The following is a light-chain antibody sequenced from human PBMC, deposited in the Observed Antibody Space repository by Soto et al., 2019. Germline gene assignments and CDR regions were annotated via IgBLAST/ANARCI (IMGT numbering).Light chain of an antibody. V-gene: IGKV3-15*01. J-gene: IGKJ1*01. CDR3: QQYNNLAWT. Sequence: EIVMTQSPATLSVSPGERATLSCRASQSVSSNLAWYQQKPGQAPRLLIYGASTRATGIPARFSGSGSGTEFTLTISSLQSEDCAVYDGQQYNNLAWTFGQGTKVEIK. CDR2: GAS. CDR1: QSVSSN.